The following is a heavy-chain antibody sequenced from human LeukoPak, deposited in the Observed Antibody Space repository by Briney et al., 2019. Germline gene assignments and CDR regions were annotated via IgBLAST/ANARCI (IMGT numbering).Heavy chain of an antibody. Sequence: PGGSLRLSCAASGFTFSSYGMHWVRQAPGKGLEWVAFIRYDGSNKYYADSVKGRFTISRDNSKNTLNLQMNSLRAEDTAVYYCAKDPTHYRVWDYYGTIGLSYWGQGTLVTVSS. V-gene: IGHV3-30*02. CDR1: GFTFSSYG. J-gene: IGHJ4*02. CDR2: IRYDGSNK. CDR3: AKDPTHYRVWDYYGTIGLSY. D-gene: IGHD3-10*01.